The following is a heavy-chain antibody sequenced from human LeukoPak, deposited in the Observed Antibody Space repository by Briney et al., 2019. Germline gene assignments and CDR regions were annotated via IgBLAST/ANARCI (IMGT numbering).Heavy chain of an antibody. CDR1: GYTFTGYY. J-gene: IGHJ4*02. CDR2: INPNSGGT. CDR3: ARDLGSYSTFDY. Sequence: ASVKVSCKASGYTFTGYYMHWVRQAPGHGLEWMGWINPNSGGTNYAQKFQGRVTMTRDTSISTAYMELSRLRSDDTAVYYCARDLGSYSTFDYWGQGTLVTVSS. D-gene: IGHD1-26*01. V-gene: IGHV1-2*02.